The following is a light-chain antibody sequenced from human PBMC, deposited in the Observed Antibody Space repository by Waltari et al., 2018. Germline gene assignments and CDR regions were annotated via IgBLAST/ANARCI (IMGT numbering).Light chain of an antibody. Sequence: DIQMTQSPSTLSASVGARVTITCRASQSISSWLAWYQQKPGKAPKLLIYKASSLESGGPSRFSGSGSGTEFTLTISSLQPDDFATYYCQQYNSYSRTFGQGTKVEIK. J-gene: IGKJ1*01. V-gene: IGKV1-5*03. CDR1: QSISSW. CDR2: KAS. CDR3: QQYNSYSRT.